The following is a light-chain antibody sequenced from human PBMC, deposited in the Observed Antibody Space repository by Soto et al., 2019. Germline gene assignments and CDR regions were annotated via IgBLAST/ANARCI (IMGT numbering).Light chain of an antibody. CDR3: SSYTTSNTRQIV. CDR1: SSDVGGYNY. J-gene: IGLJ1*01. CDR2: DVS. Sequence: QSVLTQPASVSGSPGQSITISCTGTSSDVGGYNYVSWYQQHPGKAPKFMIYDVSNRPSGVSNRFSGSESGNTASLTISGLQAEDEADYYGSSYTTSNTRQIVFGTGTKLTVL. V-gene: IGLV2-14*01.